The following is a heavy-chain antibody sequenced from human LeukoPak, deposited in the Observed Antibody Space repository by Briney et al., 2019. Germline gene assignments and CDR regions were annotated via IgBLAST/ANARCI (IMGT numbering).Heavy chain of an antibody. Sequence: GSLRLSCAASGFTVSSNYMSWVRQAPGKGLEWVSVIYSGGSTYYADSVKGRFTISRDNSKNTLTLPTDSLRAEATAVYYCANITMFRAVIITLDYWGQETRVTVSS. J-gene: IGHJ4*02. V-gene: IGHV3-66*02. D-gene: IGHD3-10*01. CDR3: ANITMFRAVIITLDY. CDR1: GFTVSSNY. CDR2: IYSGGST.